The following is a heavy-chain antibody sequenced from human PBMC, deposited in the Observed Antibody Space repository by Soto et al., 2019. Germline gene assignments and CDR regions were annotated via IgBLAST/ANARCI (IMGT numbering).Heavy chain of an antibody. CDR3: AREAV. CDR1: GFTFSGYL. V-gene: IGHV3-7*05. Sequence: EVQLVESGGGLVQPGGSLRLSCAASGFTFSGYLMSWVRQAPGKGLEWVANIKQDGSEQFYVDSVKGRFTISRDNAKNSLYLQMNSLRAEDTAVYYCAREAVWGQGTTVTVSS. J-gene: IGHJ6*02. CDR2: IKQDGSEQ.